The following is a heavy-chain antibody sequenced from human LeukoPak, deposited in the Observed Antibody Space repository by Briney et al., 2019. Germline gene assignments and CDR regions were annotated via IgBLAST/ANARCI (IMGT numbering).Heavy chain of an antibody. Sequence: GGSLRLSCAASGFTVSSNEMSWVRQAPGKGLEWVSSISGGSTYYADSRKGRFTISRDNSKNTLYLQMNSLRAEDTAVYYCAKPRSYYGGNFDYWGQGTLVTVSS. CDR3: AKPRSYYGGNFDY. CDR1: GFTVSSNE. CDR2: ISGGST. V-gene: IGHV3-38-3*01. D-gene: IGHD4-23*01. J-gene: IGHJ4*02.